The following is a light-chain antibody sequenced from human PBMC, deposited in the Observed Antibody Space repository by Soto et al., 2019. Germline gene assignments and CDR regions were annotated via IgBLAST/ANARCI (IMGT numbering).Light chain of an antibody. CDR2: GAS. CDR1: QSVSSN. Sequence: VMRQSPATMSVCPLYRSTLSSRASQSVSSNLAWYQQKPGQAPRLLIYGASTRATGIPARCSGSGSGTDFTLTISSLQSEDFAVYYCQQCNNWPWTFGQGTKGDI. CDR3: QQCNNWPWT. V-gene: IGKV3-15*01. J-gene: IGKJ1*01.